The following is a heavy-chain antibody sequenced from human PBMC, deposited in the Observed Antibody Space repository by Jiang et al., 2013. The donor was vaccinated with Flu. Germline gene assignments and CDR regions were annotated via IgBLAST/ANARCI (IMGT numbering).Heavy chain of an antibody. V-gene: IGHV1-8*01. CDR2: MNPNSGNT. Sequence: SGAEVKKPGASVKVSCKASGYIFTSYDVNWVRQATGQGLEWMGWMNPNSGNTGYAQKFQGRVTMTRNTSISTAYMELSSLRSDDTAVYYCARWGSGSFSSGRFHDQWGQGTLVTVSS. D-gene: IGHD1-26*01. J-gene: IGHJ5*02. CDR1: GYIFTSYD. CDR3: ARWGSGSFSSGRFHDQ.